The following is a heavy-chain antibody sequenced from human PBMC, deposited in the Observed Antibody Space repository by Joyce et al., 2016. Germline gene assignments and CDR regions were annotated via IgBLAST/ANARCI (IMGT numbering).Heavy chain of an antibody. D-gene: IGHD2-8*01. CDR2: LSSSSSYI. V-gene: IGHV3-21*01. CDR1: GFTFSSYS. Sequence: EVQLVESGGGLVKPGGSLRLSCAASGFTFSSYSMSWVRQAPGKGLDVVSSLSSSSSYIKYTDSVKGRFTISRDNAKNSLYLQMNSLRVEDTAVYYCARSSYTNGIFDYWGQGTLVTVSS. CDR3: ARSSYTNGIFDY. J-gene: IGHJ4*02.